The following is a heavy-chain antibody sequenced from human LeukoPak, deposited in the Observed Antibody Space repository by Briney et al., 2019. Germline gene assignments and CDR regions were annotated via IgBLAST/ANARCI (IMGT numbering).Heavy chain of an antibody. CDR1: GFTFSSYA. V-gene: IGHV3-23*01. CDR3: AKAVPKAVVTPSFDY. Sequence: GGSLRLSCAASGFTFSSYAMSWVRQAPGKGLEWVSAISGSAVSTYYADSVKGRFTISRDNSKNTLYLQMNSLRVEDTAVYYCAKAVPKAVVTPSFDYWGQGTLVTVSS. CDR2: ISGSAVST. J-gene: IGHJ4*02. D-gene: IGHD4-23*01.